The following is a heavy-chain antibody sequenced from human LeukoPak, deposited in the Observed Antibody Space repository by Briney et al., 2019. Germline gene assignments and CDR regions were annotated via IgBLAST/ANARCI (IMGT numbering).Heavy chain of an antibody. J-gene: IGHJ4*02. Sequence: SETLSLSCAVYGGSFSGYYWSWIRQPPGKGLEWIGEIKHSGSTNYHPSLKSRGTISVDTSKDQFSLQLSSVTAADTAVYFCSRVGYDFRREPDIDYWGQGTLVTVSS. D-gene: IGHD3/OR15-3a*01. CDR1: GGSFSGYY. CDR3: SRVGYDFRREPDIDY. CDR2: IKHSGST. V-gene: IGHV4-34*01.